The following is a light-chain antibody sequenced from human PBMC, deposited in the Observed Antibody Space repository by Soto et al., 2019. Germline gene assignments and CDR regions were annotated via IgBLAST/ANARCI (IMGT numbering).Light chain of an antibody. CDR2: GAS. V-gene: IGKV1-6*02. CDR3: LQDINYPWT. J-gene: IGKJ1*01. Sequence: IRRTQAPSTLSASGGCIVTISFRASQGIGNDLGWYQQRPGKPPKVLIYGASNLQSGVPPRFSGSGSGTDFTLAISSLQPEDSATYYCLQDINYPWTFGQGTKVDIK. CDR1: QGIGND.